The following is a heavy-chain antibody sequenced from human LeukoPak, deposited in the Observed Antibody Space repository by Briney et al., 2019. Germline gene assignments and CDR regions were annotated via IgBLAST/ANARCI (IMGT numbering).Heavy chain of an antibody. D-gene: IGHD2-2*01. CDR3: AVNYCSSTSCYVDAFDI. V-gene: IGHV3-21*01. CDR2: INSSSSYI. Sequence: GGSLRLSCAASGFTFSSYSMNWVRQAPGKGLEWVSSINSSSSYIYYADSVKGRFTISRDNAKNSLYLQMNSLRAEDTAVYYCAVNYCSSTSCYVDAFDIWGQGTMVTVSS. J-gene: IGHJ3*02. CDR1: GFTFSSYS.